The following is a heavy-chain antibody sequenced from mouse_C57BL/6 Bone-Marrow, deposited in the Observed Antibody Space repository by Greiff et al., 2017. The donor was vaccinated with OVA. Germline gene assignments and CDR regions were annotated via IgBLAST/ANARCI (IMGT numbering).Heavy chain of an antibody. CDR3: IYYYGPWYFDV. J-gene: IGHJ1*03. CDR1: GFNIKDDY. Sequence: VQLQQSGAELVRPGASVTLSCTASGFNIKDDYMHWVKQRPEQGLEWIGWIDPENGDTEYASKFQGKATITADTSSNTAYLQLSSLTSEDTAVYYCIYYYGPWYFDVWGTGTTVTVSS. CDR2: IDPENGDT. V-gene: IGHV14-4*01. D-gene: IGHD1-1*01.